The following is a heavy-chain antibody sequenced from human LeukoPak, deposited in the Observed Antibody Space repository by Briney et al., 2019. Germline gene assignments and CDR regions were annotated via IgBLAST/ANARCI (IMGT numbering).Heavy chain of an antibody. V-gene: IGHV4-59*08. CDR3: AKAAGTRQTFLV. CDR2: IYYSGST. CDR1: GGSISSYY. Sequence: SETLSLTCTVSGGSISSYYWSWIRQPPGKGLEWIGYIYYSGSTNYNPSLKSRVTISVDTSKNQFSLKLSSVTAADTAVYYCAKAAGTRQTFLVWGQGTMVTVSS. J-gene: IGHJ3*01. D-gene: IGHD6-13*01.